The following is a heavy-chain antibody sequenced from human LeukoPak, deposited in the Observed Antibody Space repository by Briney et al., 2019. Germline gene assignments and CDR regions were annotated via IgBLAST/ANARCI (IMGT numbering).Heavy chain of an antibody. D-gene: IGHD2-21*01. Sequence: PGGSLRLSCAASGFTFSSYAMSWVRQAPGKGLEWVGRIKPKTDGETTEYAAPVKDRFSVSGDDSKSMMYLQMNSLKTEDTAVYYCITPLPYSAQGGQGTLVTVSS. CDR3: ITPLPYSAQ. J-gene: IGHJ4*02. CDR1: GFTFSSYA. V-gene: IGHV3-15*01. CDR2: IKPKTDGETT.